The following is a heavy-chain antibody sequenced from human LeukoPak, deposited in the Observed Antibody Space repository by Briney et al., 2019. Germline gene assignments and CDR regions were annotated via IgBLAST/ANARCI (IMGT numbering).Heavy chain of an antibody. D-gene: IGHD2-15*01. CDR1: GFTFSSYA. Sequence: GGSLRLSCAASGFTFSSYAMHWVRQAPGKGLEYVSAISSNGGSTYYANSVKGRFTISRDNSKNTLYLQMGSLRAEDMAVYYCARGGGYCSGGSCYSLRAFDIWGQGTMVTVSS. J-gene: IGHJ3*02. V-gene: IGHV3-64*01. CDR2: ISSNGGST. CDR3: ARGGGYCSGGSCYSLRAFDI.